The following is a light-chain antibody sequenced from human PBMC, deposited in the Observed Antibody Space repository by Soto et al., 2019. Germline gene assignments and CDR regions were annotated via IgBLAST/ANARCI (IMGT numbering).Light chain of an antibody. V-gene: IGLV2-8*01. CDR2: EVS. Sequence: SVLTQPPSASGSPGQSVTISCTGTSRDVGGHNYVSWYQQHPGKAPKFMIYEVSKRPSGVPDRFSGSKSGNTASLTVSGRQAEDEADYYCSSSAGGSSVFGTGTKVTVL. CDR3: SSSAGGSSV. J-gene: IGLJ1*01. CDR1: SRDVGGHNY.